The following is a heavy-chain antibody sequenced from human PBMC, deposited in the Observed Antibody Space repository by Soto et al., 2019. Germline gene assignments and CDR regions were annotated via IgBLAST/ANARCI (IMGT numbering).Heavy chain of an antibody. CDR2: IDPSDSYT. CDR3: AIQAMFGVIIIAFDI. Sequence: GESLKISCKGSGYSFSSYWITWVRQMPGKGLEWMGRIDPSDSYTNYSPSFQGHVTISADKSISTAYLQWSSLKASDTAMYHCAIQAMFGVIIIAFDIWGQGTMVTVSS. CDR1: GYSFSSYW. V-gene: IGHV5-10-1*01. D-gene: IGHD3-3*01. J-gene: IGHJ3*02.